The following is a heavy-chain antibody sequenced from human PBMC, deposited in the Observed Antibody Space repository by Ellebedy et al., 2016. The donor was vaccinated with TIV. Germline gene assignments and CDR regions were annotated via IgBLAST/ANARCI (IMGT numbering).Heavy chain of an antibody. J-gene: IGHJ4*02. V-gene: IGHV3-7*01. CDR3: ARWPSGDAPLDY. CDR1: GFTFRNSW. Sequence: GESLKISCAGSGFTFRNSWMTWVRQAPGKGLAWVASIKQDGSQKDYVDSVKGRFTISRDNSKNTLYLQMNSLRVEDTAVYYCARWPSGDAPLDYWGQGTLVTVSS. D-gene: IGHD4-17*01. CDR2: IKQDGSQK.